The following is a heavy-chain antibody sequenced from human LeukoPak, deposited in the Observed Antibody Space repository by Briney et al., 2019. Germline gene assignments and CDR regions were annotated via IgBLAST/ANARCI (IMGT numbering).Heavy chain of an antibody. CDR1: GGSFSGYY. CDR2: INHSGST. CDR3: ASSGYGYCSSTSCYLSPLDY. V-gene: IGHV4-34*01. J-gene: IGHJ4*02. D-gene: IGHD2-2*03. Sequence: KTSETLSLTCAVYGGSFSGYYWSWIRQPPGKGLEWIGEINHSGSTNYNPSLKSRVTISVDTSKNQFSLKLSSVTAADTAVYHCASSGYGYCSSTSCYLSPLDYWGQGTLVTVSS.